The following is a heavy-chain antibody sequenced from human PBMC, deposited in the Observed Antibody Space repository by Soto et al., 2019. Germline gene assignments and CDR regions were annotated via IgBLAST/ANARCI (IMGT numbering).Heavy chain of an antibody. Sequence: EVQLVESGGGLIQPGESLRLSCAASGFTVSISYMSWVRQAPGKGLEWVSTIYRDGSTYYADSVEGRFTISRDNSKNTLYLQMNSLRAEDKASYYCARGKVIGWYESSDYWGQGTLVTVSS. D-gene: IGHD6-19*01. CDR3: ARGKVIGWYESSDY. J-gene: IGHJ4*02. V-gene: IGHV3-53*01. CDR1: GFTVSISY. CDR2: IYRDGST.